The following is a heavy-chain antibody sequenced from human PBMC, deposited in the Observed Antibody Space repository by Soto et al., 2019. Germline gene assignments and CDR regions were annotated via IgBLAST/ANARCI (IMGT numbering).Heavy chain of an antibody. Sequence: RRLSCAASGFTFSNYGMHWVRQAPGKGLEWVAFISDDGSNKYYADSMKGRFTMSRDNSKSTLYLQMNSLRVEDTAVYYCTKRRNVLRFLEWSSGMEVWGQGTTVTVSS. CDR2: ISDDGSNK. J-gene: IGHJ6*02. D-gene: IGHD3-3*01. V-gene: IGHV3-30*18. CDR3: TKRRNVLRFLEWSSGMEV. CDR1: GFTFSNYG.